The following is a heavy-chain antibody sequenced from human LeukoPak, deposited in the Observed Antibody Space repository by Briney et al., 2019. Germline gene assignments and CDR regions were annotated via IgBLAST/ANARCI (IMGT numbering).Heavy chain of an antibody. Sequence: ASVKVSCTASGGTFSSYAISWVRQAPGQGLEWMGGIIPIFGTANYAQKFQGRVTITADKSTSTAYMELSSLRSEDTAVYYCAREGYDILTGYYIDYWGQGTLVTVSS. D-gene: IGHD3-9*01. CDR2: IIPIFGTA. CDR1: GGTFSSYA. V-gene: IGHV1-69*06. CDR3: AREGYDILTGYYIDY. J-gene: IGHJ4*02.